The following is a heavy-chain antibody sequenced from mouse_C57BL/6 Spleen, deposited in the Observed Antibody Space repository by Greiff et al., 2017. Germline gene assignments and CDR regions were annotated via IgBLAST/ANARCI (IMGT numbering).Heavy chain of an antibody. Sequence: EVHLVESGGGLVKPGGSLKLSCAASGFTFSDYGMHWVRQAPEKGLEWVAYISSGSSTIYYADTVKGRFTISRDNAKNTLFLQMTSLRSEDTAMYYCARSTLVAQYAMDYWGQGTSVTVSS. D-gene: IGHD1-1*01. CDR3: ARSTLVAQYAMDY. J-gene: IGHJ4*01. CDR2: ISSGSSTI. V-gene: IGHV5-17*01. CDR1: GFTFSDYG.